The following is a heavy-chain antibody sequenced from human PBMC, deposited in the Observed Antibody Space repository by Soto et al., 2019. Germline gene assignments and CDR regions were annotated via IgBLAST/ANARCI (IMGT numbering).Heavy chain of an antibody. D-gene: IGHD6-19*01. J-gene: IGHJ4*02. Sequence: ASVKVSCKASGGTFSSYAISWVRQAPGQGLEWMGGIIPIFGTANYAQKFQGRVTITADKSTSTAYMELSSLRSEGTAVYYCARARPYSSGWYYFDYWGQGTLVTVSS. CDR2: IIPIFGTA. CDR3: ARARPYSSGWYYFDY. CDR1: GGTFSSYA. V-gene: IGHV1-69*06.